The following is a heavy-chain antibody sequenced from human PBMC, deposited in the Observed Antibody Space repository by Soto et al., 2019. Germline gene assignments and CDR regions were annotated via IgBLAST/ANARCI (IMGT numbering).Heavy chain of an antibody. CDR3: ARYPHSNPPTGYYGMDV. D-gene: IGHD4-4*01. Sequence: QVQLVQSGAAVKKPGSSVKVSCKASGGTFSSYAISWVRQAPGQGLEWMGGIIPIFGTANYAQKFQGRVTSTADEPTSTAYRELSSLRSEDTAVYYCARYPHSNPPTGYYGMDVWGQGTTVTVSS. V-gene: IGHV1-69*01. CDR2: IIPIFGTA. J-gene: IGHJ6*02. CDR1: GGTFSSYA.